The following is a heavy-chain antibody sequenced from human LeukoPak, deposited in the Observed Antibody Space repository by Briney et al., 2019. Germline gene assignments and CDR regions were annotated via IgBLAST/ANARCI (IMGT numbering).Heavy chain of an antibody. Sequence: GGSLRLSCAASGFTFNSYWMHWVRQDPGKGLVWVSRINTDGSTTTYADSVKGRFTISRDNAKNTLYLQMNSLRAEDTAVYYCVREKGVPYYYDSSGYPLDYWGQGTLVTVSS. CDR2: INTDGSTT. J-gene: IGHJ4*02. V-gene: IGHV3-74*01. CDR1: GFTFNSYW. D-gene: IGHD3-22*01. CDR3: VREKGVPYYYDSSGYPLDY.